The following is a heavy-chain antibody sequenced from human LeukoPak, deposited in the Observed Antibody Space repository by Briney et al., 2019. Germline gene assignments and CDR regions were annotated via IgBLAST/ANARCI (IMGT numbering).Heavy chain of an antibody. CDR1: GFTFSSYW. CDR2: INSDGSST. CDR3: ARDPYSSSLLGFAVYFQH. D-gene: IGHD6-13*01. V-gene: IGHV3-74*01. J-gene: IGHJ1*01. Sequence: GGSLRLSCAASGFTFSSYWMHWVRQATGKGLVWVSRINSDGSSTSYADSVKGRFTISRDNAKNTLYLQMNSLRAEDTAVYYCARDPYSSSLLGFAVYFQHWGQGTLVTVSS.